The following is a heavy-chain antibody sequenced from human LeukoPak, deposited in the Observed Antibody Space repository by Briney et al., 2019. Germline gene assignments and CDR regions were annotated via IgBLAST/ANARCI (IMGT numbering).Heavy chain of an antibody. CDR3: ARGGISGYERYSWFDP. CDR2: IIPIFGTA. V-gene: IGHV1-69*13. Sequence: ASVKVSCKASGGTFRSNAISWVRQAPGQGLEWMGGIIPIFGTANYAQKFQGRVTITADESTSTAYMELSSLRSEDTAVYYCARGGISGYERYSWFDPWGQGTLVTVSS. D-gene: IGHD5-12*01. CDR1: GGTFRSNA. J-gene: IGHJ5*02.